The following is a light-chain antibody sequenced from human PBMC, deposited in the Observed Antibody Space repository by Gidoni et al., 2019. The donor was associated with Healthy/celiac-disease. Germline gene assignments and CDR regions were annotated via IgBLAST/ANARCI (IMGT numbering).Light chain of an antibody. Sequence: DIQITQSPSSLSASVGDRVTITCRASQSISSYLNWYQQKPGKAPKLLIYASSSLQRGVPSRFSGSGSGTDFTLTISSLQPEYFATYYCQQGYSTPCSFGQGTKLEIK. CDR2: ASS. CDR3: QQGYSTPCS. V-gene: IGKV1-39*01. CDR1: QSISSY. J-gene: IGKJ2*04.